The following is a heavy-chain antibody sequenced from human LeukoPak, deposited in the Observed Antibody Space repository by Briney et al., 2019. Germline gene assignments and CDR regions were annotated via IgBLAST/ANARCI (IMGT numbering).Heavy chain of an antibody. J-gene: IGHJ5*02. D-gene: IGHD1-1*01. CDR1: GVSISSYY. CDR3: ARDGGGTGTTWWFDP. Sequence: SETLSLTRSVSGVSISSYYWNWIRQPAGKGLEWIGRIYTSGSTNYNPSLKSRVTMSVDTSKNQFSLKLSSVTAADTAVYYCARDGGGTGTTWWFDPWGQGTLVTVSS. CDR2: IYTSGST. V-gene: IGHV4-4*07.